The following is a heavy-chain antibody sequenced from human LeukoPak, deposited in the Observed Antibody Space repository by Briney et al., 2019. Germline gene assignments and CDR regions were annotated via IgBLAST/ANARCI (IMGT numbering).Heavy chain of an antibody. CDR3: AKNGGSQCYSHLDS. Sequence: GGSLRLSCAVSGFTFSSYSMNWVRQAPGKGLEWVSSISSSSSYIYYADSVTGRFTISRDNAKNSLYLQMNSLRAEDTAVYYCAKNGGSQCYSHLDSWGQGTLVTVSS. CDR1: GFTFSSYS. CDR2: ISSSSSYI. V-gene: IGHV3-21*01. J-gene: IGHJ4*02. D-gene: IGHD2-15*01.